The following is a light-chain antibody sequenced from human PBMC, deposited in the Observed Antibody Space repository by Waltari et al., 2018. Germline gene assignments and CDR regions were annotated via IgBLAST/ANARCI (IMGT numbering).Light chain of an antibody. CDR2: RIS. CDR3: QQSYSRPPT. J-gene: IGKJ2*01. CDR1: ENIANY. Sequence: DIQMTQAPSSLSASIGDRVIITCRASENIANYVSWYRQKPGTAPELLIYRISSLQSGVPSRFSGGGSGTDFTLTIGRLQPEDFATYICQQSYSRPPTFGQGTKVEIK. V-gene: IGKV1-39*01.